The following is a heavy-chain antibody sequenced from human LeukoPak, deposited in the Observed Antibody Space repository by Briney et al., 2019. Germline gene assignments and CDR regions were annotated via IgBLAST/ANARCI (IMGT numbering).Heavy chain of an antibody. J-gene: IGHJ4*02. CDR3: TRDDYNYYYGSGSYYY. V-gene: IGHV3-49*03. CDR1: GFTFGDYA. D-gene: IGHD3-10*01. CDR2: IRSKAYGGTT. Sequence: PGGSLRLSCTASGFTFGDYAMSWFRQAPGKGLEWVGFIRSKAYGGTTEYAASVKGRFTISRDDSKSIAYLQMNSLKTEDTAVYYCTRDDYNYYYGSGSYYYWGQGTLVTVSS.